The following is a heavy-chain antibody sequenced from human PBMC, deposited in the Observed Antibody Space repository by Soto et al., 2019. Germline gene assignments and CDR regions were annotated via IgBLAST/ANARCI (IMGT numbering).Heavy chain of an antibody. V-gene: IGHV1-18*01. Sequence: QVQLVQSGAEVKKPGASVKVSCKASGYTFTSYGISWVRQAPGQGLEWMGWISAYNGNTNYAQKLQGRVTMTTDTSTSTGYMELRSLRSDDTAVYYCARDFVAAAGHNYYYGMDVWGQGTTVTVSS. J-gene: IGHJ6*02. CDR2: ISAYNGNT. CDR3: ARDFVAAAGHNYYYGMDV. CDR1: GYTFTSYG. D-gene: IGHD6-13*01.